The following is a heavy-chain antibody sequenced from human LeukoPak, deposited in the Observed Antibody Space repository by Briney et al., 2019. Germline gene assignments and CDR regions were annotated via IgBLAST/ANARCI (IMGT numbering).Heavy chain of an antibody. CDR2: IYHSGST. CDR1: GGSISGNNW. V-gene: IGHV4-4*02. CDR3: VRLKGYYDSGSYYNYPHYFDY. J-gene: IGHJ4*02. Sequence: SETLSLTCAVSGGSISGNNWWSWVRQFPGKGLEWIGEIYHSGSTNYNPSLKSRVTISVDKSKNQFSLKLSSVTAADTAVYYCVRLKGYYDSGSYYNYPHYFDYWGQGTLVTVSS. D-gene: IGHD3-10*01.